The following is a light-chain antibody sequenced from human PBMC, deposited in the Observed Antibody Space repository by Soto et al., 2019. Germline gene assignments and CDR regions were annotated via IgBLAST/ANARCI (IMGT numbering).Light chain of an antibody. Sequence: QAVVTQEPSLTVSPGGTVTLTCGSNTGAVTSDHYPSWIQQRPGQAPGTLIFDTNNKHSWTPARFSGSLLGGKAALTLSGAQPEDDAEYYCLLSYGGARVLFGGGTKLTVL. CDR1: TGAVTSDHY. CDR2: DTN. J-gene: IGLJ2*01. CDR3: LLSYGGARVL. V-gene: IGLV7-46*01.